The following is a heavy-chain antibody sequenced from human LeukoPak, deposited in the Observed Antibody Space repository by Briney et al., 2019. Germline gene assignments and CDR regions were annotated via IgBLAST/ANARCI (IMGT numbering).Heavy chain of an antibody. CDR3: ARDHGLWSFDY. CDR1: GYTFTGYY. V-gene: IGHV1-2*04. Sequence: GASVKVSCKASGYTFTGYYMHWVRQAPGQGLEWMGWINLNSGGTNYAQKFQGWVTMTRDTSISTAYMELSRLRSDDTAVYYCARDHGLWSFDYWGQGTLVTVSS. J-gene: IGHJ4*02. D-gene: IGHD5-18*01. CDR2: INLNSGGT.